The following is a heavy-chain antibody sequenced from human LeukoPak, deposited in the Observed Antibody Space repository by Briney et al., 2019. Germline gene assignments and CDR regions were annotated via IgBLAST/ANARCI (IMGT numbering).Heavy chain of an antibody. J-gene: IGHJ5*02. CDR2: IWYDGSNK. CDR3: ARAALRFLEQWFDP. D-gene: IGHD3-3*01. CDR1: GFTFSSYG. Sequence: PGGSLRLSCAASGFTFSSYGMRWVRQAPGKGLEWVAVIWYDGSNKYYADSVKGRFTISRDTSKNTLYMRMNSLRAEDTAVYYCARAALRFLEQWFDPWGQGTLVTVSS. V-gene: IGHV3-33*01.